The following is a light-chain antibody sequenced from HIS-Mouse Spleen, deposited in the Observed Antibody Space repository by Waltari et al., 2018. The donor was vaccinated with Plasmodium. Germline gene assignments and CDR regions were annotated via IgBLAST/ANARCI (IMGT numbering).Light chain of an antibody. CDR1: QSVSSSY. V-gene: IGKV3-20*01. Sequence: EIVFTQSPGTLSLSPGERATLSCRASQSVSSSYLALYQQKPGQAPRLLIYGASSRATGIPDRFSCSGSGTDFTLTISRLEPEDFAVYYCQQYGSSPPYTFGQGTKLEIK. CDR3: QQYGSSPPYT. CDR2: GAS. J-gene: IGKJ2*01.